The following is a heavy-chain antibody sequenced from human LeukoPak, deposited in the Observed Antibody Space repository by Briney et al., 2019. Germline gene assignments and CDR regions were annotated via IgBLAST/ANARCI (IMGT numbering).Heavy chain of an antibody. Sequence: SETLSLTCTVSGGSISSSSYYWGWLRQPPGKGLEWIGSIYYSGSTYYNPSLKSRVTISVDTSKNQFSLKLSSVTAADTAVYYCARMIPHCSGGSCYSPWFDPWGQGTLVTVSS. D-gene: IGHD2-15*01. V-gene: IGHV4-39*01. CDR3: ARMIPHCSGGSCYSPWFDP. CDR1: GGSISSSSYY. J-gene: IGHJ5*02. CDR2: IYYSGST.